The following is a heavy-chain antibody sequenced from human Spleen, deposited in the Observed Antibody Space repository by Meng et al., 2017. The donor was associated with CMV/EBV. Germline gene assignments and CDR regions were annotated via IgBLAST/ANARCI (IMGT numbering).Heavy chain of an antibody. J-gene: IGHJ4*02. D-gene: IGHD3-10*01. CDR1: GYPFASYG. V-gene: IGHV1-18*01. Sequence: QVSRLQSGAEVKNRGASVRVPCEASGYPFASYGISWLRQAPGQGLEWMGWFVNNVDTYSAQKFQGRVTMTTDTHTSTAFMELRSLRSDDTAVFYCARGTPGRSYSDYWGQGTLVTVSS. CDR3: ARGTPGRSYSDY. CDR2: FVNNVDT.